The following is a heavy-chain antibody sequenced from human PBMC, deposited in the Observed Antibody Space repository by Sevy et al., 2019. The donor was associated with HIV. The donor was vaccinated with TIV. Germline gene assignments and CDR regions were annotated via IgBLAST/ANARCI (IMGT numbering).Heavy chain of an antibody. CDR3: ARGVLASYFDY. Sequence: GESLKISCKGSGYNFPNYGIAWVRQMPGKDLEWMGIIYPGDSDVRYCPSFQGQVTFSADKSISTAYLQWSSLKASDSAIYYCARGVLASYFDYWGQGTLVTVSS. CDR1: GYNFPNYG. J-gene: IGHJ4*02. D-gene: IGHD3-3*02. V-gene: IGHV5-51*01. CDR2: IYPGDSDV.